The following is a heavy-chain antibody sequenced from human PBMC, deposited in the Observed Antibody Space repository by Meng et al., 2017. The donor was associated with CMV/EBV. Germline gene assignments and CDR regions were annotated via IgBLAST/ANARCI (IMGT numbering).Heavy chain of an antibody. D-gene: IGHD1-26*01. CDR3: TRRGLGATRNYYYGMDV. Sequence: GGSLRLSCAASGFTFSGSAMHWVRQASGKGLEWVGRIRSKANSYATAYAASVKGRFTISRDDSKNTAYLQMNSLKTEDTAVYYCTRRGLGATRNYYYGMDVWGQGTTVTVSS. J-gene: IGHJ6*02. CDR2: IRSKANSYAT. CDR1: GFTFSGSA. V-gene: IGHV3-73*01.